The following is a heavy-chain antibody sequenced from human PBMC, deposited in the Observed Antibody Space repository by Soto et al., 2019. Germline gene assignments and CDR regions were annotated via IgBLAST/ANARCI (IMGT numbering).Heavy chain of an antibody. CDR3: ARDPVYSSGWFNWFDP. D-gene: IGHD6-19*01. CDR1: GDSVSSNSAA. J-gene: IGHJ5*02. CDR2: TYYRSKWYN. V-gene: IGHV6-1*01. Sequence: SQTLSLTCAISGDSVSSNSAAWNWIRQSPSRGLEWLGRTYYRSKWYNNYAVSVKSRITINPDTSKNQFSLQLNSVTPEDTVLYFCARDPVYSSGWFNWFDPWGQGTLVTVSS.